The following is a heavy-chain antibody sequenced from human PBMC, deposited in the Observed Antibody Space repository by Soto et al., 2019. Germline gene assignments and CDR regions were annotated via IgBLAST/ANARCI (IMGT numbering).Heavy chain of an antibody. Sequence: SETLSLTCTVSGGSISRSTYYWGWIRQPPGKGLEWIGSIYYSGSTYYRPSLKSRVTISVDTSKNQFSLKLSSVTAEDTAVYYCAKVHGSGTYNNFPDYWGQGTLVTVSS. CDR3: AKVHGSGTYNNFPDY. V-gene: IGHV4-39*07. CDR1: GGSISRSTYY. CDR2: IYYSGST. D-gene: IGHD3-10*01. J-gene: IGHJ4*02.